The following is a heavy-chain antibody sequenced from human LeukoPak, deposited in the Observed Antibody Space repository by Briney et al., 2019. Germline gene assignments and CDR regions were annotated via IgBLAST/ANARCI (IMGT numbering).Heavy chain of an antibody. V-gene: IGHV3-21*01. D-gene: IGHD1-26*01. Sequence: GGSLRLSCAASGFTFSSYSMNWVRQAPGKGLEWVSSISSSSSYIYYADSVKGRFTISRDNAKNSLYLQMNSLRAEDTAVYYCARAGYSGSYINWFDPWGQGTLVTVSS. J-gene: IGHJ5*02. CDR2: ISSSSSYI. CDR1: GFTFSSYS. CDR3: ARAGYSGSYINWFDP.